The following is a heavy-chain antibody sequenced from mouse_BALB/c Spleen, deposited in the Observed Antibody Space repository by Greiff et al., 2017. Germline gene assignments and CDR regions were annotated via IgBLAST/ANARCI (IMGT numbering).Heavy chain of an antibody. J-gene: IGHJ4*01. CDR1: GYSITSDYA. CDR2: ISYSSST. D-gene: IGHD1-1*01. CDR3: ARVPYYYGSTLSYYYAMDY. V-gene: IGHV3-2*02. Sequence: EVKVEESGPGLVKPSQSLSLTCTVTGYSITSDYAWNWIRQFPGNKLEWMGYISYSSSTSYNPSLKSRISITRDTSKNQFFLQLNSVTTEDTATYYCARVPYYYGSTLSYYYAMDYWGQGTSVTVSS.